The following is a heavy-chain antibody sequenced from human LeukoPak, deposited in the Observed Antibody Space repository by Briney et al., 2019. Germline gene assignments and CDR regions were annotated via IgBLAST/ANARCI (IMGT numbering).Heavy chain of an antibody. CDR1: GYSISSGYF. J-gene: IGHJ4*02. Sequence: SETLSLTCTVSGYSISSGYFWGWIRQPPGKGLEWIGTIYNSGSTYYNASLESRVTISVDTSKNQFSLKLSSVTAADTAVYYCARGFDNLGSGWYSYWGQGTLVTVSS. V-gene: IGHV4-38-2*02. D-gene: IGHD6-19*01. CDR2: IYNSGST. CDR3: ARGFDNLGSGWYSY.